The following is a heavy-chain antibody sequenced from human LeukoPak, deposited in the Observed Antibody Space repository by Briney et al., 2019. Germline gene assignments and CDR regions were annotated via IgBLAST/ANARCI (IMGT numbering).Heavy chain of an antibody. J-gene: IGHJ4*02. CDR1: GDSISYFY. V-gene: IGHV4-4*07. D-gene: IGHD1-26*01. CDR2: ISGSGST. Sequence: SETLSLTCSVSGDSISYFYWSWIRQAAGKGLEWIGRISGSGSTDYNASLKSRVTMSVDTSKNQFSLKLSSVTAADTAVYYCARLALQEVGATQTYYLDYWGQGTLVTVSS. CDR3: ARLALQEVGATQTYYLDY.